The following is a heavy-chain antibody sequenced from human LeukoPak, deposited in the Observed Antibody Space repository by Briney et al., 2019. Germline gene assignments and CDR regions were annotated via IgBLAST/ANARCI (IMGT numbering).Heavy chain of an antibody. V-gene: IGHV4-59*01. Sequence: SSETLSLTCTVSGVSISSYYWSWIRQPPGKGLEWIGYIYYSGSTKYSPSLKSRVTISVDASKTQFSLKLNSVTAADTAVYYRARGSRELYYFDYWGQGTLVTVSS. J-gene: IGHJ4*02. CDR2: IYYSGST. D-gene: IGHD1-7*01. CDR1: GVSISSYY. CDR3: ARGSRELYYFDY.